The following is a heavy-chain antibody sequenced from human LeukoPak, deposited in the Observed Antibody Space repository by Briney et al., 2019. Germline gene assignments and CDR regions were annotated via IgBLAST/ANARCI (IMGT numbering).Heavy chain of an antibody. J-gene: IGHJ4*02. CDR2: ISGSGGST. CDR3: AKVLVGTTCFEY. D-gene: IGHD1-7*01. CDR1: GFTFSSYG. V-gene: IGHV3-23*01. Sequence: GGSLRPSCAASGFTFSSYGMSWVRQAPGKGLEWVSAISGSGGSTYYADSVKGRFTMSRDNSKNTLYLQMNSLRAEDTAVYYCAKVLVGTTCFEYWGQGTLVTVSS.